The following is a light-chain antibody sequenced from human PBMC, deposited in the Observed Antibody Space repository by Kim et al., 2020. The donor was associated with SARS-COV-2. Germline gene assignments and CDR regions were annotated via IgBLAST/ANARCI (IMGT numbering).Light chain of an antibody. CDR2: GSN. CDR1: SSNIGAGYE. V-gene: IGLV1-40*01. J-gene: IGLJ2*01. Sequence: GQRVTISCTGSSSNIGAGYEVHWYQQLLGTAPKLLIYGSNNRPSGVPDRFSGSKSGTSASLAISGLQTEDEADYYCQSYGNSLDVIFGGETKLTVL. CDR3: QSYGNSLDVI.